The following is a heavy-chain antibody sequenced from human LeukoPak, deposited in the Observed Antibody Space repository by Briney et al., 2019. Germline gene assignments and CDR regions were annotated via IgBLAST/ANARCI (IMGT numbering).Heavy chain of an antibody. D-gene: IGHD2-8*01. CDR2: IIPIFGTA. Sequence: SVKVSCKASGYTFTSYAMHWVRQAPGQGLEWMGGIIPIFGTANYAQKFQGRVTITADESTSTAYMELSSLRSEDTAVYYCAREGNVLMVHAMVDYYYGMDVWGQGTTVTVSS. J-gene: IGHJ6*02. CDR3: AREGNVLMVHAMVDYYYGMDV. V-gene: IGHV1-69*13. CDR1: GYTFTSYA.